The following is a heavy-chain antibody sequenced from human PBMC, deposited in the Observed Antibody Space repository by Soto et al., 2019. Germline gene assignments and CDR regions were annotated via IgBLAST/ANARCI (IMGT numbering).Heavy chain of an antibody. D-gene: IGHD3-22*01. V-gene: IGHV1-69*01. CDR2: IIPIFVTA. J-gene: IGHJ4*02. CDR3: ARAGLTYYYDSSGYYPFYYLDS. CDR1: GGTFTSYA. Sequence: QVQLVQSGAEVKKPGSSVKVSCEASGGTFTSYAISWVRQAPGQGLEWMGGIIPIFVTANYAQKFQGIVTITADESTSTTYMELSSLRSEDTAVYYCARAGLTYYYDSSGYYPFYYLDSWGQGTLVTVSS.